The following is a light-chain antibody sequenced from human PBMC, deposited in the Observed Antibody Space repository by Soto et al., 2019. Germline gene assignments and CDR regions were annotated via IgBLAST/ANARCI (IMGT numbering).Light chain of an antibody. CDR3: MQGTHWRPYT. Sequence: DVVMPQSPLSLPVTLGQPASISCRSSHSLVYSDGIAYLNWFQQRPGQSPRRLIYKVSYRDSGGPDRFSGSASGTDFTLRISRVEAEDVGVYYCMQGTHWRPYTFGQGTKLESK. J-gene: IGKJ2*01. CDR1: HSLVYSDGIAY. V-gene: IGKV2-30*01. CDR2: KVS.